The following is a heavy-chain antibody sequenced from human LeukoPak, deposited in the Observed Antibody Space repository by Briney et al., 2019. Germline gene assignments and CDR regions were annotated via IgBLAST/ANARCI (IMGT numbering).Heavy chain of an antibody. V-gene: IGHV1-46*01. CDR3: ASTFLAAGTFDY. D-gene: IGHD6-13*01. Sequence: GASVKVSCKASGYTFTSYYMHWVRQAPGQGLEWMGIINPGGGSTSYAQKFQGRVTMTRDTSTSTVYMELNSLRSEDTAVYYCASTFLAAGTFDYWGQGTLVTVSS. CDR2: INPGGGST. CDR1: GYTFTSYY. J-gene: IGHJ4*02.